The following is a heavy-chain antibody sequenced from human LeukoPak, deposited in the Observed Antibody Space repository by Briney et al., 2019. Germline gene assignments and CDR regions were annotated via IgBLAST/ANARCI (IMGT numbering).Heavy chain of an antibody. CDR1: GGSISSGGYY. J-gene: IGHJ3*02. CDR2: IYYSGST. Sequence: PSETLSLTCTVSGGSISSGGYYWSWIRQHPGKGLEWIGYIYYSGSTYYNPSLKSRVTISVDTSKDQFSLKLSSVTAADTAVYYCARDKIQLGRSFDIWGQGTMVTVSS. D-gene: IGHD5-18*01. V-gene: IGHV4-31*03. CDR3: ARDKIQLGRSFDI.